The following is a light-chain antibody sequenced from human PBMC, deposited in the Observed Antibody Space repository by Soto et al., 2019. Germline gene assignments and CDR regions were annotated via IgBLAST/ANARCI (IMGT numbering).Light chain of an antibody. Sequence: ALTQPASVSGSPGQSITISCTGTSSDVGAYYSVSWYQHHPGKAPKLIIYGVTNRPSGVSNRFSGSKSGNTASLTISGLQAEDEADYHCSSYTSGSSHYVFGTGTKGTVL. J-gene: IGLJ1*01. CDR1: SSDVGAYYS. V-gene: IGLV2-14*01. CDR2: GVT. CDR3: SSYTSGSSHYV.